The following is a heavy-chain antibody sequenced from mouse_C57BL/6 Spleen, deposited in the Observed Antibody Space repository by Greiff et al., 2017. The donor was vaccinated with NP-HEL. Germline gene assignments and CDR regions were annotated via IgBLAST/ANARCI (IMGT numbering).Heavy chain of an antibody. CDR2: INPNYGTT. Sequence: EVQLLQSGPELVKPGASVKISCKASGYSFTDYYMNWVKQSHGKSLEWIGVINPNYGTTSYNQKFKGKATLTVDQSSSTAYMQLNSLTSEDSAVXYCAIVCLYSSLDYWGQGTTLTVSS. D-gene: IGHD2-5*01. CDR3: AIVCLYSSLDY. V-gene: IGHV1-39*01. J-gene: IGHJ2*01. CDR1: GYSFTDYY.